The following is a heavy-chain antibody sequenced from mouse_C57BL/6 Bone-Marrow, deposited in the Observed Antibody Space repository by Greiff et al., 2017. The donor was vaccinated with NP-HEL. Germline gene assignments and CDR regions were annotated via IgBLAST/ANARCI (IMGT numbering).Heavy chain of an antibody. CDR3: TRREDYYGSEAYYYAMDY. CDR2: IDPETGGT. D-gene: IGHD1-1*01. V-gene: IGHV1-15*01. Sequence: VQLQQSGAELVRPGASVTLSCKASGYTFTDYEMHWVKQTPVHGLEWIGAIDPETGGTASNQKFKGKAILTADKSSSTAYMELRSLTSEDSAVYYCTRREDYYGSEAYYYAMDYWGQGASVTVSS. CDR1: GYTFTDYE. J-gene: IGHJ4*01.